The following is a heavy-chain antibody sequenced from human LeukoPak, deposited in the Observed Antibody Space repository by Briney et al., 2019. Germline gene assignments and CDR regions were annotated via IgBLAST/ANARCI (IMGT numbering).Heavy chain of an antibody. CDR3: VRGFHYDAFDI. Sequence: SETLSLTCNVSADSISTSDYCWGWIRQPPGKGLEWIGNIYQSGTTYYNPSLKSRVTMSVDTTKIQFSLKLNSVTAADTAVYYCVRGFHYDAFDIWGQGTMVPVSS. J-gene: IGHJ3*02. CDR2: IYQSGTT. CDR1: ADSISTSDYC. D-gene: IGHD3-10*01. V-gene: IGHV4-39*01.